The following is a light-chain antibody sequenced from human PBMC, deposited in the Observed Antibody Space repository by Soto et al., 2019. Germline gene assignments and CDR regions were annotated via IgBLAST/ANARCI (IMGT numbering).Light chain of an antibody. CDR3: QQYGSPSIT. V-gene: IGKV3-20*01. Sequence: EIVLTQSPGTLSLSPGARAPLSCRASQSVSSSYLAWYQQKPGQAPRLLIYGASSRATGIPDRFSGSGSGTDFTLTISRLEPEDFAVYYCQQYGSPSITFGQGTRLEIK. CDR1: QSVSSSY. J-gene: IGKJ5*01. CDR2: GAS.